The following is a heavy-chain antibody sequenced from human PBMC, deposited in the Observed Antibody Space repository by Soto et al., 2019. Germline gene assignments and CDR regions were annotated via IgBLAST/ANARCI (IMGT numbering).Heavy chain of an antibody. D-gene: IGHD1-1*01. Sequence: ASVKVSCKTSGYDFNSYGITWVREAPGQGLEWMGWVSPYNGGKKYPQQLEGRLIMTTDTSTSTAYLELRSLTFDDTAVYYCARDPPQEPRNEWFDPGGKAPLVTVSS. V-gene: IGHV1-18*01. CDR2: VSPYNGGK. J-gene: IGHJ5*02. CDR3: ARDPPQEPRNEWFDP. CDR1: GYDFNSYG.